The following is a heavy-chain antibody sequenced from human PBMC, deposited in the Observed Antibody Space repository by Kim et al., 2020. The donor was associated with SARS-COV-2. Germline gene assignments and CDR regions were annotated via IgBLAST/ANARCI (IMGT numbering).Heavy chain of an antibody. D-gene: IGHD3-22*01. CDR3: ARRYYYDSSGYLIGAFD. V-gene: IGHV3-64*01. CDR1: GFTFSSYA. J-gene: IGHJ3*02. Sequence: GGSLRLSCAASGFTFSSYAMHWVRQAPGKGLEYVSAISSNGGSTYYANSVKGRFTISRDNSKNTLYLQMGSLRAEDMAVYYCARRYYYDSSGYLIGAFD. CDR2: ISSNGGST.